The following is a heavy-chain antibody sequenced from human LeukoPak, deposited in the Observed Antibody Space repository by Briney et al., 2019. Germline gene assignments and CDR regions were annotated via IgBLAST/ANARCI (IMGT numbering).Heavy chain of an antibody. V-gene: IGHV4-38-2*02. CDR2: ITHSGYT. J-gene: IGHJ5*02. D-gene: IGHD6-13*01. CDR1: GYSISSGRY. CDR3: ARDGMAAADLGWFDP. Sequence: SETLSLTCTVSGYSISSGRYWAWIRQPPGKGLEWIGSITHSGYTNYNPSLKSRATISVDTSKNQFSLKLSSVTAADTAVYYCARDGMAAADLGWFDPWGQGTLVTVSS.